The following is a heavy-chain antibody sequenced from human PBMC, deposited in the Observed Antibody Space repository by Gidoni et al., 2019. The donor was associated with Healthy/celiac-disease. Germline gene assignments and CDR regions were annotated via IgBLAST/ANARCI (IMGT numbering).Heavy chain of an antibody. V-gene: IGHV2-5*02. D-gene: IGHD3-16*02. CDR1: GFSLSTRGVG. J-gene: IGHJ3*02. CDR2: IYWDDDK. CDR3: AHSPNYAYIWGSYRLDAFDI. Sequence: QITLQESGPTLVKPTQTLTLTCPFSGFSLSTRGVGVGWIRQPPGKALEWLALIYWDDDKRYSPSLKSRLTITKDTSKNQVVLTMTNMDPVDTATYYCAHSPNYAYIWGSYRLDAFDIWGQGTMVTVSS.